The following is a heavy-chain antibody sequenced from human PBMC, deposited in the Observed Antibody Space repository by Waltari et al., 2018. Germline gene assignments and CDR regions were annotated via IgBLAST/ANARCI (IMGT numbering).Heavy chain of an antibody. CDR3: AALIDFWSGYHY. CDR2: IYYSGST. Sequence: QVQLQESGPGLVKPSETLSLTCTVSGGSISSHYWSWIRQPPGKGLEWIGYIYYSGSTNYNPSLKSRVTISVDTSKNQFSLKLSSVTAADTAVYYCAALIDFWSGYHYWGQGTLVTVSS. V-gene: IGHV4-59*11. CDR1: GGSISSHY. J-gene: IGHJ4*02. D-gene: IGHD3-3*01.